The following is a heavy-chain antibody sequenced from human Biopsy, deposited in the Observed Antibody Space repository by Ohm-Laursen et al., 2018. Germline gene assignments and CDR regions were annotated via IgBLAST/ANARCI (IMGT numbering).Heavy chain of an antibody. V-gene: IGHV3-11*01. D-gene: IGHD3-10*01. Sequence: GSLRLSCAASGFTFSDYYMNWIRQAPGKGLEWVSLITNTGRTEYADSVKGRFIISRDNADNSQHLQMKSVIAEDTAVYYCARKLGNGMDVWGQGTPVTVSS. J-gene: IGHJ6*02. CDR2: ITNTGRT. CDR3: ARKLGNGMDV. CDR1: GFTFSDYY.